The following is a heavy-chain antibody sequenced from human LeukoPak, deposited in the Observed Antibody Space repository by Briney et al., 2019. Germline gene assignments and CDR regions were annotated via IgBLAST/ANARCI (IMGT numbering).Heavy chain of an antibody. CDR3: AREGSYDPPCYFDY. J-gene: IGHJ4*02. Sequence: PGGSLRLSCAASGFTFSNYNINWVRQAPGKGLEWVSYISSSSSTIYYADSVKGRFTISRDNAKNSLYLQMNSLRAEDTAVYYCAREGSYDPPCYFDYWGQGTLVTVSS. CDR1: GFTFSNYN. CDR2: ISSSSSTI. V-gene: IGHV3-48*04. D-gene: IGHD5-18*01.